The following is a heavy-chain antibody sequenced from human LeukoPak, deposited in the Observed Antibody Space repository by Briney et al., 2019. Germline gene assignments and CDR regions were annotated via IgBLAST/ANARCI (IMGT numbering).Heavy chain of an antibody. D-gene: IGHD3-10*01. CDR1: GFTFSSYE. V-gene: IGHV3-48*03. Sequence: GGSLRLSCAASGFTFSSYEMNWVRQAPGKGLEWGSYISSSGSSIYYADSVKGRFTISRYNAKNSLYLQMNSLRADDTAVYYCARSGAGGGYYYYYGMDVWGQGTTVTVSS. CDR3: ARSGAGGGYYYYYGMDV. J-gene: IGHJ6*02. CDR2: ISSSGSSI.